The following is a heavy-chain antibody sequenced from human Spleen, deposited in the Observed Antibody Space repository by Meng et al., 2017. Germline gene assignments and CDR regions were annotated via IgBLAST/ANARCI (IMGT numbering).Heavy chain of an antibody. CDR1: GFTFSSYA. CDR3: VSTKSYGNFDP. D-gene: IGHD3-3*02. J-gene: IGHJ5*02. V-gene: IGHV3-30*04. CDR2: ISYDGSGE. Sequence: VQLVESGGGLVQPVESLRLSCAASGFTFSSYAMHWVRQAPGKGLEWVAVISYDGSGEGYADSVKGRFTISRDNAKNTLYLQMNSLRVEDTAVYYCVSTKSYGNFDPWGQGTLVTVSS.